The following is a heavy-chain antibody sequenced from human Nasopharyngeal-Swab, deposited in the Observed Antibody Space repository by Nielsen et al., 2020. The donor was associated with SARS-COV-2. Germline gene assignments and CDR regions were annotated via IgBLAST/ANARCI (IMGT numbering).Heavy chain of an antibody. Sequence: LKISCAASGFTFSSYSMNWVRQAPGKGLEWVSSISSSSSYIYYADSVKGRFTISRDNAKNSLYLQMNSLRAEDTAVYYCARVSFDSSGYYSTGPQKYWGQGTLVTVSS. V-gene: IGHV3-21*01. CDR3: ARVSFDSSGYYSTGPQKY. CDR1: GFTFSSYS. D-gene: IGHD3-22*01. J-gene: IGHJ4*02. CDR2: ISSSSSYI.